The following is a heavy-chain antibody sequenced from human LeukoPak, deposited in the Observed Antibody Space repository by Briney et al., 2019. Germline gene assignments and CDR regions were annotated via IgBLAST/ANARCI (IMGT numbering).Heavy chain of an antibody. D-gene: IGHD5-12*01. CDR1: GFTFSDYY. V-gene: IGHV3-11*01. CDR2: IGVSATAI. Sequence: SGGSLKLSCAASGFTFSDYYLTWIRQAPGKGLEWVSYIGVSATAIHYADSVKGRFTIFRDNAKNSLYLQMNRLRAEDTAVYYCARGSWRVARIPDYWGQGTLVTVSS. J-gene: IGHJ4*02. CDR3: ARGSWRVARIPDY.